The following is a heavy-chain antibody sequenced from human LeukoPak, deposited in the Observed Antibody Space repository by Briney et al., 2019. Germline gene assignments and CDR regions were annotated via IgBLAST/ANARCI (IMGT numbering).Heavy chain of an antibody. V-gene: IGHV4-34*01. CDR1: GGSFSGYY. D-gene: IGHD2-2*01. J-gene: IGHJ5*02. CDR3: ARVFVVVPAANNWFDP. Sequence: SETLSLTCAVYGGSFSGYYWSWIRQPPGKGLEWIGEINHSGSTNYNTSLKSRVTISVDTSKNQFSLKLSSVTAADTAVYYCARVFVVVPAANNWFDPWGQGTLVTVSS. CDR2: INHSGST.